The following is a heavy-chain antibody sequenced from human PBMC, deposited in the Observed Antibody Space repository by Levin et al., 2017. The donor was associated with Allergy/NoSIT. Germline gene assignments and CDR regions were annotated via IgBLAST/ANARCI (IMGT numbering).Heavy chain of an antibody. CDR2: IHYSGRT. CDR1: GGSISSSRYY. D-gene: IGHD3-16*01. Sequence: SETLSLTCTVSGGSISSSRYYWGWIRQPPGKGLEWIGNIHYSGRTYYNPSLKSRVTISVDTSKNQFSLKLNSVTAADTAVFYCARLVLGDGTGWFDPWGQGTLVTVSS. J-gene: IGHJ5*02. V-gene: IGHV4-39*01. CDR3: ARLVLGDGTGWFDP.